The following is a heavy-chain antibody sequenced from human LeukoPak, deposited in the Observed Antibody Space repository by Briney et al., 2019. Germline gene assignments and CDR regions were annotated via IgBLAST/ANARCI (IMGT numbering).Heavy chain of an antibody. J-gene: IGHJ5*02. CDR2: IYYGGST. D-gene: IGHD2-15*01. V-gene: IGHV4-59*01. CDR3: ARVLVVVAATAIWFDP. CDR1: GGSISSYY. Sequence: SETLSLTCTVSGGSISSYYWSWIRQPPGKGLEWIGYIYYGGSTNCNPSLKSRVTISVDTSKNQFSLKLSSVTAADTAVYYCARVLVVVAATAIWFDPWGQGTLVTVSS.